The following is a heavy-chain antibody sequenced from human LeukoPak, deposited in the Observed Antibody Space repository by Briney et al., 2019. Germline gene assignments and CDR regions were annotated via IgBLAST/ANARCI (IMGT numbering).Heavy chain of an antibody. J-gene: IGHJ4*02. CDR2: INPSGGST. D-gene: IGHD3-10*01. V-gene: IGHV1-46*01. CDR3: ARLPVRGVIHFDY. CDR1: GYTFTSYY. Sequence: ASVKVSCKASGYTFTSYYMHWVRQDPGQGLEWMGIINPSGGSTSYAQKFQGRVTMTRDTSISTAYMELSRLRSDDTAVYYCARLPVRGVIHFDYWGQGTLVTVSS.